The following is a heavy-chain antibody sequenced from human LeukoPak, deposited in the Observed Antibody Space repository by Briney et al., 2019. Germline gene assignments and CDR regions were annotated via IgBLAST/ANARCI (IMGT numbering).Heavy chain of an antibody. D-gene: IGHD5-12*01. Sequence: ASVKVSCKASGYTFTSYGISWVRQAPGQGLEWMGWISAYNGNTNYAQKLQGRVTMTTDTSTSTAYMELRSLRSDDTAVYYCARVDSGYDPAAFDIWGQGTMVTVSS. J-gene: IGHJ3*02. CDR1: GYTFTSYG. CDR3: ARVDSGYDPAAFDI. CDR2: ISAYNGNT. V-gene: IGHV1-18*01.